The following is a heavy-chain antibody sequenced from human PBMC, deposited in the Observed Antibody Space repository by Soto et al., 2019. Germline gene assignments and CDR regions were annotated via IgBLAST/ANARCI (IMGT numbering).Heavy chain of an antibody. D-gene: IGHD1-26*01. CDR3: GREIVVATDACDI. CDR1: GFTFRRYW. V-gene: IGHV3-74*01. Sequence: EVQLVESGGGLVQPGGSLRLSCAASGFTFRRYWMHWVRQAPGKGLVWVSRINTDGTSTSYADSVKGRFTISRDNAKNALSGHMSSLRAEEAAVYLCGREIVVATDACDIWGQGTMVTVSS. CDR2: INTDGTST. J-gene: IGHJ3*02.